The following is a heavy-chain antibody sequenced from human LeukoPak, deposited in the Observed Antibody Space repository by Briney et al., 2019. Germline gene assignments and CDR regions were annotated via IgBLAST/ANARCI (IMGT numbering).Heavy chain of an antibody. CDR1: GFTFSSYS. V-gene: IGHV3-21*05. Sequence: GGSLRLSCAASGFTFSSYSMNWVRQAPGKGLEWVSYISSSSSYIYYADSVKGRFTISRDNAKNSLYLQMNSLRAEDTAVYYCARMWDYGAHAFDIWGQGTMVTVSS. CDR2: ISSSSSYI. J-gene: IGHJ3*02. CDR3: ARMWDYGAHAFDI. D-gene: IGHD3-16*01.